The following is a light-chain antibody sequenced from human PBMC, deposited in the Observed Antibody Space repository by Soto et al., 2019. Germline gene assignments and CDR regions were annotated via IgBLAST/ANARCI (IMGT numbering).Light chain of an antibody. CDR2: GAY. J-gene: IGKJ2*01. V-gene: IGKV3-15*01. CDR3: QQYNDWPPGYT. CDR1: QSVSNN. Sequence: EIELTQSPSTLSLSPGQSAYLYCRATQSVSNNYLAWYQQKPGKAPRLLIYGAYTRATGIPARFSGCGSGTEFTLNISSLQSEDFAVYSCQQYNDWPPGYTFGQGTKVDIK.